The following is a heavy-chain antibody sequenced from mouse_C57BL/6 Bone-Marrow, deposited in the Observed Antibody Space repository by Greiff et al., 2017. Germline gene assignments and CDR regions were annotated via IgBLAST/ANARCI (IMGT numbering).Heavy chain of an antibody. V-gene: IGHV14-2*01. CDR2: IDPEDGET. D-gene: IGHD1-1*01. CDR3: ARCITTVARYCYFEV. J-gene: IGHJ1*03. Sequence: EVKLQESGAELVKPGASVKLSCTASGFNIKDYYMHWVKQRTEQGQEWIGRIDPEDGETKYAPKFQGKATITADTSSNTAYLQLSSLTSEDTAVYYCARCITTVARYCYFEVWGTGTTVTVSS. CDR1: GFNIKDYY.